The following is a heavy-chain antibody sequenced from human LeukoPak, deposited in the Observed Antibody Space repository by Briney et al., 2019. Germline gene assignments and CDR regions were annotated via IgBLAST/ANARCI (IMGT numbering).Heavy chain of an antibody. D-gene: IGHD4-11*01. V-gene: IGHV3-21*01. CDR2: ISSSSSYI. CDR3: ARTMKYTVTTMYYMDV. J-gene: IGHJ6*03. Sequence: PGGSLRLSCAASGFTFSSYSMNWVRQAPGKGLEWVSSISSSSSYIYYADSVKGRFTISRDNAKNSLYLQMNSLRAEDTAVYYCARTMKYTVTTMYYMDVWGKGTTVTVSS. CDR1: GFTFSSYS.